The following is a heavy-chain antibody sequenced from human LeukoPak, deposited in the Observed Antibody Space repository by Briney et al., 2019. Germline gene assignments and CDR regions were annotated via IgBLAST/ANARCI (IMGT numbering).Heavy chain of an antibody. Sequence: SETLSLTCTVSGGSVSSYYWNWIRQSPGKGLEWIGYLHYSGSTNYNPSLKSRVTISSDTSKNQLSLNLTSVTAADTAVYYCARGCSGGSCFAYWGQGTQVTVSS. CDR2: LHYSGST. V-gene: IGHV4-59*02. CDR3: ARGCSGGSCFAY. CDR1: GGSVSSYY. D-gene: IGHD2-15*01. J-gene: IGHJ4*02.